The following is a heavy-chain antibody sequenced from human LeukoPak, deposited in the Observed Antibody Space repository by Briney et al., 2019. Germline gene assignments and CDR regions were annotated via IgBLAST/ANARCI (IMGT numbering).Heavy chain of an antibody. J-gene: IGHJ4*02. V-gene: IGHV4-39*07. CDR1: GGSISSSSYY. Sequence: SETLSLTCIVPGGSISSSSYYWAWIRQSPGKGLEWIGTFSSGGSAYYNPSLTSRVSISKDTSDNQFSLRLYSVTAADTAAYYCARKQTGTMYDVWGQGTQVTVSS. D-gene: IGHD1-7*01. CDR2: FSSGGSA. CDR3: ARKQTGTMYDV.